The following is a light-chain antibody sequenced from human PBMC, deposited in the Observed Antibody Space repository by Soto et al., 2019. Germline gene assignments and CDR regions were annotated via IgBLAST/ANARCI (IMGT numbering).Light chain of an antibody. CDR3: QQYNFYSWT. CDR2: RAS. J-gene: IGKJ1*01. CDR1: QSINSW. Sequence: DIQMTQSPSTLSASVGDRVTITCRASQSINSWLAWFQQKPGKAPKLLIYRASSLQSGVPSRFSGSGSETEFHLTISSLQPDDFATYFCQQYNFYSWTFGQGTKV. V-gene: IGKV1-5*03.